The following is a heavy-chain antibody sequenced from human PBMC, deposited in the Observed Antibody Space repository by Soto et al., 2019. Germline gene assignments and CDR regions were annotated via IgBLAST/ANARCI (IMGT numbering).Heavy chain of an antibody. D-gene: IGHD3-10*01. J-gene: IGHJ4*02. V-gene: IGHV4-39*07. CDR2: IHHTGAT. CDR3: ARDRPITMVRGSYFDY. Sequence: KPSETLSLTCTVAGGSITRRNHYWGWVRQPPGKGLEWVASIHHTGATYYNPSLKSRVTISVDTSKNQFSLKLSSVTAADTAVYYCARDRPITMVRGSYFDYWGQGTLVTVSS. CDR1: GGSITRRNHY.